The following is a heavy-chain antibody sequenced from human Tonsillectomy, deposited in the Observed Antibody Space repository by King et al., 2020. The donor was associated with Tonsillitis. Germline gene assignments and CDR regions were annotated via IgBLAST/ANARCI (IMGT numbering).Heavy chain of an antibody. V-gene: IGHV1-18*04. CDR3: ARATESVDWFDP. Sequence: FQLVQSGAEVKKPGASVKVSCKASGYTFTSYGISWVRQAPGQGLEWMAWISAYNGDTDYAQKFQGRVTMTTDTSTSTAYMELRSLRSDDTAVYYCARATESVDWFDPWGQGTLVTVSS. J-gene: IGHJ5*02. D-gene: IGHD1-14*01. CDR2: ISAYNGDT. CDR1: GYTFTSYG.